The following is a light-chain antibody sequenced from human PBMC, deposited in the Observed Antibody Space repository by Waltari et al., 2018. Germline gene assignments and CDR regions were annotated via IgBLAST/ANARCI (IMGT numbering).Light chain of an antibody. J-gene: IGLJ3*02. V-gene: IGLV2-14*01. CDR3: TSYTTSVTWV. CDR2: EVT. CDR1: SSDIGGHNY. Sequence: QSALTQPASVSGSPGQSITISCTGTSSDIGGHNYVSWYQQLPGKAPKPVIFEVTTRPSGVSNRFSGSKSGNTASLTISGLQAEDEADYYCTSYTTSVTWVFGGGTKVTVL.